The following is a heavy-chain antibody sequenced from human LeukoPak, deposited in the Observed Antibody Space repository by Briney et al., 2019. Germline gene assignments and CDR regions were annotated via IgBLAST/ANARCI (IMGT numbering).Heavy chain of an antibody. D-gene: IGHD5-18*01. J-gene: IGHJ6*02. CDR1: GGTFSSYA. Sequence: SVKVSCKASGGTFSSYAISWVRQAPGQGLEWMGGIIPIFGTANYAQKFQGRVTITADESTSTAYMELSSLRSEDTAVYYCARYLVDTAMVNRALHYYGMDVWGQGTTVTVSS. V-gene: IGHV1-69*01. CDR2: IIPIFGTA. CDR3: ARYLVDTAMVNRALHYYGMDV.